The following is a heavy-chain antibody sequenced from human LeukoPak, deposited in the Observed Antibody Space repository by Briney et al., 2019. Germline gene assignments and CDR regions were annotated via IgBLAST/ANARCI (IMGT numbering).Heavy chain of an antibody. CDR2: ISWNSGSI. J-gene: IGHJ2*01. Sequence: GGSLRLSCAASGFTFDDHAMHWVRQAPGKGLEWVSSISWNSGSIRYADSVKGRFTISRDNAENSLYLQMNSLRAEDMALYYCAKGFGPMDDWYFDLWGRGTLVTVSS. CDR3: AKGFGPMDDWYFDL. D-gene: IGHD3-10*01. V-gene: IGHV3-9*03. CDR1: GFTFDDHA.